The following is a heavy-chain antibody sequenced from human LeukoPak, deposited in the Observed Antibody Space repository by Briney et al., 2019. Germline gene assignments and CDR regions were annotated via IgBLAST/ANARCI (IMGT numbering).Heavy chain of an antibody. D-gene: IGHD6-19*01. Sequence: SETLSLTCTVSGYSISSGYYWGWIRQPPGKGLEWIGGIFHSGTTYYNPSLKSRVIISVDTSKNQFSLKLSSVTAADTAAYYCARSGTGWFEDYWGQGTLVTVSS. J-gene: IGHJ4*02. CDR2: IFHSGTT. CDR3: ARSGTGWFEDY. CDR1: GYSISSGYY. V-gene: IGHV4-38-2*02.